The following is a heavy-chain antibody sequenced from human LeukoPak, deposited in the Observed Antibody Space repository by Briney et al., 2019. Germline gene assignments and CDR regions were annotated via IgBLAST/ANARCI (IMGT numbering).Heavy chain of an antibody. Sequence: PGGSLRLSCAASTFTFSSDSMNWVRQAPGKGLEWVSSISSSSDYIYYADSVKGRFTIFRDNAKNPLYLQMNSLRVEDSAIYYCVRDSGSSWREGLNYWGQGTLVTVSS. J-gene: IGHJ4*02. D-gene: IGHD6-13*01. CDR1: TFTFSSDS. CDR3: VRDSGSSWREGLNY. CDR2: ISSSSDYI. V-gene: IGHV3-21*01.